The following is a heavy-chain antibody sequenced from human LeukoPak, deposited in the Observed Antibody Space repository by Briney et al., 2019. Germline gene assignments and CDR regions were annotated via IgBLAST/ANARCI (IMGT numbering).Heavy chain of an antibody. Sequence: GGSLRLSCAASGFTFSNCWMTWVREAPGKGLEWVANIKQDGNEKYYVDSVKGRFTVSRDNAKNSLYLQMNSLRVEDTAVYYCARGYSDSSGIDYWGQGTLVTVSS. V-gene: IGHV3-7*04. CDR3: ARGYSDSSGIDY. J-gene: IGHJ4*02. CDR1: GFTFSNCW. D-gene: IGHD3-22*01. CDR2: IKQDGNEK.